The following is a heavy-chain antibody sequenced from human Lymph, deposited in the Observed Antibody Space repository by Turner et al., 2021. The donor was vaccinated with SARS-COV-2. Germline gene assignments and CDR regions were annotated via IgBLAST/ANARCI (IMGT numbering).Heavy chain of an antibody. CDR3: ARDVERYNDFWSGYSGGYGMDV. D-gene: IGHD3-3*01. CDR1: GYTFPGSY. Sequence: QVQLVQSGAEVKKPGASVKVSCKASGYTFPGSYMHWVRQAPGQGLEWMGWINPNSGGTNYEQKFQGRVTMNRDTSISAAYMELSRLRSDDTAVYYCARDVERYNDFWSGYSGGYGMDVWGQGTTVTVSS. CDR2: INPNSGGT. V-gene: IGHV1-2*02. J-gene: IGHJ6*02.